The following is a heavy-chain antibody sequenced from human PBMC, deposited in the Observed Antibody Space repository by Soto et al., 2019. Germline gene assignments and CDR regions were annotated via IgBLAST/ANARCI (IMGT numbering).Heavy chain of an antibody. CDR1: GFIFSTDA. V-gene: IGHV3-23*01. J-gene: IGHJ4*02. CDR2: ISGSGDNP. CDR3: ARSPRRGYEPPWDY. D-gene: IGHD2-2*01. Sequence: EVQLLESGGRLVQPGGSLRLSCAASGFIFSTDALNWVRQAPGKGLEWVSGISGSGDNPYYADSVKGRFTISRDNSKNTLYLQMNYVRVEDTAVYYCARSPRRGYEPPWDYWGQGTLVTVSS.